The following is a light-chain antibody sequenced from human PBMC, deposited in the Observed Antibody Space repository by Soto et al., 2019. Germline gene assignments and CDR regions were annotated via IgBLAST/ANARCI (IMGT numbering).Light chain of an antibody. CDR3: CSYAGTYTFVV. J-gene: IGLJ2*01. Sequence: QSALTQPRSVSGSPGQSVTISCTGTSSDVGSYNYVSWYQQHPGKAPKLMISDVSERPSGVPDRFSGSKSGNTASLTISGLQAADEADYYCCSYAGTYTFVVFGGGTKLTVL. CDR1: SSDVGSYNY. CDR2: DVS. V-gene: IGLV2-11*01.